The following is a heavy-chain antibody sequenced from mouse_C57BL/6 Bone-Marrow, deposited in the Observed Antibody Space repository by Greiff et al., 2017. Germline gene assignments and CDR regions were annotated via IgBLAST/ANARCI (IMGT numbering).Heavy chain of an antibody. V-gene: IGHV5-16*01. Sequence: EVKVEESEGGLVQPGSSLKLSCTASGFTFSDYYMAWVRQVPEKGLEWVANINNDGSSTYYLDSLKSRFIISRDNAKNILYLQMSSLKSEDTATYYCARVPYDGYYPLFDYWGQGTTLTVSS. D-gene: IGHD2-3*01. CDR3: ARVPYDGYYPLFDY. CDR1: GFTFSDYY. J-gene: IGHJ2*01. CDR2: INNDGSST.